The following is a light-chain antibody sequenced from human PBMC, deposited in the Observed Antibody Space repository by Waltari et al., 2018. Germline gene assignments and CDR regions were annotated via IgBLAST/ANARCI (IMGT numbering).Light chain of an antibody. CDR3: QQYDNLPPYT. V-gene: IGKV1-33*01. CDR2: DAS. J-gene: IGKJ2*01. CDR1: QDISNF. Sequence: DIQMTQSPSSLSVYVGDRVTITCQASQDISNFLNWYQQKPGKAPKLLIYDASNLETGVPSRFSGSGSGTDFIFTISSLQPEDIATYYCQQYDNLPPYTFGQGTKLDIK.